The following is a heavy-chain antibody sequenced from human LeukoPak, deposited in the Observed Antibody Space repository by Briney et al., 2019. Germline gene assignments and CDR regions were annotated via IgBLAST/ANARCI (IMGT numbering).Heavy chain of an antibody. D-gene: IGHD3-22*01. CDR3: ARVSSGYYAARKDEVFDY. J-gene: IGHJ4*02. CDR2: IYYRGST. CDR1: GGSISSGDYY. Sequence: SQTLSLTCTVSGGSISSGDYYWSWIRQPPGKGLEWIGYIYYRGSTYYNPSLKSRVTISVDTSKNQFSLKLSSVTAAYTAVYYCARVSSGYYAARKDEVFDYWGQGTLVTVSS. V-gene: IGHV4-30-4*01.